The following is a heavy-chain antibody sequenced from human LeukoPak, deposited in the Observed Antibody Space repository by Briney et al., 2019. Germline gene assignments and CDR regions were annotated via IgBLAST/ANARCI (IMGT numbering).Heavy chain of an antibody. Sequence: GGSLRLYCTTSGFTFGDYALTWVRQAPGKGLEWVGFIRSKGNGGTTEYAASVKGRFAISRDDSRSIAYLQMNSLKTEDTAVYYCTHDSSGYAYAYDHWGQGTLVTVSS. CDR1: GFTFGDYA. CDR3: THDSSGYAYAYDH. CDR2: IRSKGNGGTT. D-gene: IGHD3-22*01. J-gene: IGHJ5*02. V-gene: IGHV3-49*04.